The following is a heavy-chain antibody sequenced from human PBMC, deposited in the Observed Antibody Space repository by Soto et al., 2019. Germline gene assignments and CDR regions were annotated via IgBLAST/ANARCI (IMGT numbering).Heavy chain of an antibody. J-gene: IGHJ4*02. D-gene: IGHD3-22*01. V-gene: IGHV4-34*01. CDR1: GASFSGYN. Sequence: PSETLSLTCAVYGASFSGYNWGWIRQPPGKGLEWIGEINHSGSTKYNPALKSRVTISVDTSKNQFSLKLSSVTAADTAVYYCARATYYYDRSGYLYYFDYWGQGTLVTVSS. CDR2: INHSGST. CDR3: ARATYYYDRSGYLYYFDY.